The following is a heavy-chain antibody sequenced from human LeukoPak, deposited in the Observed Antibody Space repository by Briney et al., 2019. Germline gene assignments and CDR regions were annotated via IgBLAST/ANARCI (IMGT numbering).Heavy chain of an antibody. Sequence: ASVKVSCKASGYTFTSYVISWVRQAPGQGLEWMGWISAYNGNTNYAQKLQGRVTMTTDTSTSTAYMELRSLRSDDTAVYYCARAPRYYDSSGYGDAFDIWGQGTMVTVSS. J-gene: IGHJ3*02. CDR2: ISAYNGNT. CDR1: GYTFTSYV. D-gene: IGHD3-22*01. CDR3: ARAPRYYDSSGYGDAFDI. V-gene: IGHV1-18*01.